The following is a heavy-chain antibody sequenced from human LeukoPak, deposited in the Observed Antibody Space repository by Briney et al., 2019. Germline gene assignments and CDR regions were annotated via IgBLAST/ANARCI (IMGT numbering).Heavy chain of an antibody. D-gene: IGHD3-22*01. CDR2: FDPEDGET. J-gene: IGHJ3*02. Sequence: ASVKVSCKVSGYTLTELSMHWVRQAPGKGLEGMGGFDPEDGETIYAQKFQGRVTMTEDTSTDTAYMELSSLRSEDTAVYYCARDTYYYDSSGSNAFDIRGQGTMVTVSS. V-gene: IGHV1-24*01. CDR3: ARDTYYYDSSGSNAFDI. CDR1: GYTLTELS.